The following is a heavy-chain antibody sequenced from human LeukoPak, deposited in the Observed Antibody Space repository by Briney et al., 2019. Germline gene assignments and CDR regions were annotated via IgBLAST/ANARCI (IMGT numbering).Heavy chain of an antibody. CDR2: FSWNSGSI. CDR1: GLTFDDYP. D-gene: IGHD1-26*01. V-gene: IGHV3-9*03. Sequence: GGSLRLSFAAPGLTFDDYPRHWVRKAPGKGREWFSGFSWNSGSIGYADSVKGRFTISRDNAKNSLYLQMNSLRAEDMALYYCAKDIGEGGSYFDAFDIWGQGTMVTVSS. J-gene: IGHJ3*02. CDR3: AKDIGEGGSYFDAFDI.